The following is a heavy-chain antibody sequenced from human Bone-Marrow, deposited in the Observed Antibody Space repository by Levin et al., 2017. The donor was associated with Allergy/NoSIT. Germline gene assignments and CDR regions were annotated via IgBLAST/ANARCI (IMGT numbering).Heavy chain of an antibody. D-gene: IGHD3-16*02. Sequence: GGSLRLSCAASGFTFSDAWMSWVRQAPGKGLEWVGRIKSKPDGETTDYAAPVKGRFTISRDDSKNTLYLQMNSLETEDTAVYYCMTTSTMITFGGVIARRNFDYWGQGTLVTVSS. CDR2: IKSKPDGETT. CDR3: MTTSTMITFGGVIARRNFDY. J-gene: IGHJ4*02. V-gene: IGHV3-15*01. CDR1: GFTFSDAW.